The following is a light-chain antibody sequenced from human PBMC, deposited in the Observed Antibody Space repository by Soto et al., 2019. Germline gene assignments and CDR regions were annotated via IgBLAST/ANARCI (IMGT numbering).Light chain of an antibody. Sequence: DVQRTQSPSTLAASAGDRGTITCRASENIKNWLAWYQQTPGKAPKVLISDASRLETGVPSRFSGSGSGTDFTLTIISLQTDDFVPYHCPHYAGHPTRFAQGT. CDR2: DAS. CDR3: PHYAGHPTR. J-gene: IGKJ1*01. CDR1: ENIKNW. V-gene: IGKV1-5*01.